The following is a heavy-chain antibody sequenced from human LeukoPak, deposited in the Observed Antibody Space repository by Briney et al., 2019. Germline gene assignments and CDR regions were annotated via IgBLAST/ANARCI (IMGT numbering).Heavy chain of an antibody. J-gene: IGHJ4*02. D-gene: IGHD5-12*01. V-gene: IGHV3-21*01. Sequence: GGSLRLSCAASGFTFSSYSMNWVRQAPGKGLEWVSSISSSSSYIYYADSVKGRFTISRDNAKNSLYLQMNSLRAEDTAVYYCARDGPPARIYSSYDDPFDYWGQGTLVTVSS. CDR3: ARDGPPARIYSSYDDPFDY. CDR2: ISSSSSYI. CDR1: GFTFSSYS.